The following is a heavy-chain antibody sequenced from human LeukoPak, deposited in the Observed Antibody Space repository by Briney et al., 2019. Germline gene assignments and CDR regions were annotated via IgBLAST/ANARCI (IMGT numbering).Heavy chain of an antibody. CDR3: AKTGTYYYDSSGLFRGYYFDY. V-gene: IGHV3-30*18. J-gene: IGHJ4*02. D-gene: IGHD3-22*01. Sequence: GGSLRLSCAASGFTFSNYGMHWVRQAPGKGLEWVAVISFDGSNKYYADSVKGRFTISRDNSKNTLYLQMNSLRAEDTAVYYCAKTGTYYYDSSGLFRGYYFDYWGQGTLVTVSS. CDR1: GFTFSNYG. CDR2: ISFDGSNK.